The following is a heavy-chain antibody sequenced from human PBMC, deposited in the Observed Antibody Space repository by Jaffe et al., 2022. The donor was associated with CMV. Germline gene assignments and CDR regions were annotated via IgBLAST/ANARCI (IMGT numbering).Heavy chain of an antibody. D-gene: IGHD5-18*01. Sequence: QVQLQQWGAGLLKSSETLSLTCAVYGGSFSGDYWSWIRQPPGKGLEWIGEINHSGSTNYNPSLKSRVTISVDTSKNQFSLKLSSVTAADTAVYYCARGHGYSYGYSYYYYYMDVWGKGTTVTVSS. CDR2: INHSGST. V-gene: IGHV4-34*01. J-gene: IGHJ6*03. CDR3: ARGHGYSYGYSYYYYYMDV. CDR1: GGSFSGDY.